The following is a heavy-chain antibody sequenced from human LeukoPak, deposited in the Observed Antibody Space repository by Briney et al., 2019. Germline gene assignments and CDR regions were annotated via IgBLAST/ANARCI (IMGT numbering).Heavy chain of an antibody. J-gene: IGHJ4*02. CDR1: GFTFSSYS. Sequence: GGSLRLSCAAFGFTFSSYSMNWVRQAPGKGLEWVSSIRSSSSYIYYADSVKGRFTISRDNAKNSLYLQMNSLRAEDTAVYYCVRDEGIATSALDYWGQGTLVTVSS. D-gene: IGHD6-13*01. CDR2: IRSSSSYI. CDR3: VRDEGIATSALDY. V-gene: IGHV3-21*01.